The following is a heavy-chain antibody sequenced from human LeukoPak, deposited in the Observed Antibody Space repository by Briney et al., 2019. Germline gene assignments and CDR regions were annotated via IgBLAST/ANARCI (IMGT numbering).Heavy chain of an antibody. Sequence: SETLSLTCTVSGGSISSGDYYWSWIRQPPGKGLEWIGYIYYSGSTYYNPSLKSRVTISVDTSKNQFSLKLSSVTAADTAVYYCARVMGGGWYYDGSYHYFDYWGQGTLVTVSS. CDR2: IYYSGST. V-gene: IGHV4-30-4*01. CDR3: ARVMGGGWYYDGSYHYFDY. D-gene: IGHD3-22*01. CDR1: GGSISSGDYY. J-gene: IGHJ4*02.